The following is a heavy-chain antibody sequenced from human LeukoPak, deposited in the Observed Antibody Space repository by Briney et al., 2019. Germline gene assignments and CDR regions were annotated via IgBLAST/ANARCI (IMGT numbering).Heavy chain of an antibody. CDR1: GFIFRDYD. V-gene: IGHV3-9*01. J-gene: IGHJ4*02. CDR2: ISWNSGSI. Sequence: GRSLTLFCAASGFIFRDYDMHWVRHAPGKGLEGVSGISWNSGSIVYADSVKGRFTISRDNAKSSLYLQMNSLRPEDTALYYCAKVDHSSAFPDYWGQGTLVTVSS. CDR3: AKVDHSSAFPDY. D-gene: IGHD4-11*01.